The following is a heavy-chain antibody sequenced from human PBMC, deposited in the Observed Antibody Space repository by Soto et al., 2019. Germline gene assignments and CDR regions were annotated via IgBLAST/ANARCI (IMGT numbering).Heavy chain of an antibody. J-gene: IGHJ4*02. V-gene: IGHV4-59*01. CDR3: AREHHLTERGGFDV. CDR2: MYDSGST. Sequence: QVQLQESGPRLVKPSETLSLTCTVSGGSISSDYWSWIRQPPGKGLEWIGHMYDSGSTRYNPSLTGRARVSVDTSTNQFALLFTAVTAAVTALYYCAREHHLTERGGFDVWGEGALVTVSS. D-gene: IGHD3-16*01. CDR1: GGSISSDY.